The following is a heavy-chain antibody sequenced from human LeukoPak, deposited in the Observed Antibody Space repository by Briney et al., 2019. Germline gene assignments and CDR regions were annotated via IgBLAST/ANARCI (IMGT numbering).Heavy chain of an antibody. D-gene: IGHD3-10*01. CDR2: ISGSGGST. CDR1: GFTFSSYA. J-gene: IGHJ6*02. V-gene: IGHV3-23*01. Sequence: GGSLRLSCAASGFTFSSYAMSWVRQAPGKGLEWVSAISGSGGSTYYADSVKGRFTISRDNSKNTLYLQMNSLRAEDTAAYDCAKGTGSGRPYYYYYGMDVWGQGTTVTVSS. CDR3: AKGTGSGRPYYYYYGMDV.